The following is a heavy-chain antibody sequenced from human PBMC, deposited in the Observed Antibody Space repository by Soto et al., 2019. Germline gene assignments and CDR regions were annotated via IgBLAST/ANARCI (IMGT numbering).Heavy chain of an antibody. J-gene: IGHJ4*02. D-gene: IGHD1-1*01. Sequence: SETLSLTCSVSDDSISSYYWSWIRQPPGKGLQWIGYVFYRGGTAYNPSLKSRVTISLDMSKKQFSLNLNSVTAAGTAAYFCERVQLVENVIDYSGQGTLVTVSS. CDR1: DDSISSYY. V-gene: IGHV4-59*01. CDR3: ERVQLVENVIDY. CDR2: VFYRGGT.